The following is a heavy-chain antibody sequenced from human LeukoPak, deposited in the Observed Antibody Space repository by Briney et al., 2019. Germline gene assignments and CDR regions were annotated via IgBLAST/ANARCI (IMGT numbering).Heavy chain of an antibody. CDR1: GFTFSSYG. CDR3: AKSAAYYFDY. Sequence: GGCLRLSCAASGFTFSSYGMHWVRQAPGKGLEWVAVISYDGSNKYYADSVKGRFTISRDNSKNTLYLQMNSLRAEDTAVYYCAKSAAYYFDYWGQGTLVTVSS. V-gene: IGHV3-30*18. D-gene: IGHD6-13*01. J-gene: IGHJ4*02. CDR2: ISYDGSNK.